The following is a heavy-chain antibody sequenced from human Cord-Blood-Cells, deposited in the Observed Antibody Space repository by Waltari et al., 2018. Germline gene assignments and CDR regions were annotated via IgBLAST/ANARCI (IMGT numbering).Heavy chain of an antibody. J-gene: IGHJ4*02. CDR3: ARHSTGWLLYYFDY. CDR2: IYYSGST. V-gene: IGHV4-39*01. Sequence: QLQLQESGPGLVKPSETLSLTCPVSGGSISSSSYYWGWLRQPPGKGLEWIGSIYYSGSTYYNPSLKSRVTISVDTSKNQFSLKLSSVTAADTAVYYCARHSTGWLLYYFDYWGQGTLVTVSS. D-gene: IGHD3-22*01. CDR1: GGSISSSSYY.